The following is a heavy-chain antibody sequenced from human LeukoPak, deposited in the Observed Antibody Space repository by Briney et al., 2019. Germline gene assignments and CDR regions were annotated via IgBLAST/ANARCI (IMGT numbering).Heavy chain of an antibody. J-gene: IGHJ4*02. Sequence: SETLSLTCAVYGGSFSDYYWNWIRQPPGKGLEWIGYIYYSGSTNYNPSLKSRVTISVDTSKNQFSLKLSSVTAADTAVYYCARELRYCSGGSCYYFDYWGQGTLVTVSS. CDR3: ARELRYCSGGSCYYFDY. V-gene: IGHV4-59*12. CDR2: IYYSGST. D-gene: IGHD2-15*01. CDR1: GGSFSDYY.